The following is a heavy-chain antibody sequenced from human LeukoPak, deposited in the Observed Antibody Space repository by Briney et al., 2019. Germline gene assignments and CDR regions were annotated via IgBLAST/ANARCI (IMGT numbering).Heavy chain of an antibody. J-gene: IGHJ4*02. CDR2: ISSSGSTI. CDR1: RFTFSSYE. CDR3: ARKAAAVTYYFDY. D-gene: IGHD6-13*01. Sequence: GGSLRLSCAASRFTFSSYEMNWVRQAPGKGLEWVSYISSSGSTIYYADSVKGRFTISRDNAKNSLYLQMNSLRAEDTAVYYCARKAAAVTYYFDYWGQETLVTVSS. V-gene: IGHV3-48*03.